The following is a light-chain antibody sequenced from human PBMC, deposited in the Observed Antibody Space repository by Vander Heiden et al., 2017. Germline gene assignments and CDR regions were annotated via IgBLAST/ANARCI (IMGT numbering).Light chain of an antibody. CDR1: RSAVGGYNY. Sequence: QSALTQPPSASRSPGQSVPISCTGTRSAVGGYNYVSWYQQDPGKAPKLRIYEVSKRHSGVPERFSGSKSGNTASRTVSGLQAEDEADYYCSSYAGSNTVVFGGGTKLTVL. J-gene: IGLJ2*01. CDR3: SSYAGSNTVV. V-gene: IGLV2-8*01. CDR2: EVS.